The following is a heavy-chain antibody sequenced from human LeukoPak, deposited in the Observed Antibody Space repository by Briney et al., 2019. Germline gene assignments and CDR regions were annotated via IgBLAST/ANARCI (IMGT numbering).Heavy chain of an antibody. CDR2: MNPNSGNT. CDR3: ARAGGPAVTTYYFVY. V-gene: IGHV1-8*03. CDR1: GYTFTSYD. Sequence: ASVKVSCKSSGYTFTSYDINWVRQATGQGLEWMGWMNPNSGNTGYAQKFQGRVTITRNTSISTAYMELSSLRSEDTAVYYCARAGGPAVTTYYFVYWGQGTLVTVSS. D-gene: IGHD4-17*01. J-gene: IGHJ4*02.